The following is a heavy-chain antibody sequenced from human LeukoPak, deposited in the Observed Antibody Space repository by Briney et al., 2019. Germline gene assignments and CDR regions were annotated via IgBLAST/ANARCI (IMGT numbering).Heavy chain of an antibody. D-gene: IGHD2-2*03. V-gene: IGHV4-38-2*02. Sequence: SETLSLTCTVSGYSISSGYYWGWIRRPPGKGLEWIGIIYDSGSTYYHPSLKSRVTISVDTSKNQFSLKLSSVTAADTAVYYCARRYGYCSSTSCWDWGQGTLVTVSS. CDR3: ARRYGYCSSTSCWD. CDR2: IYDSGST. CDR1: GYSISSGYY. J-gene: IGHJ4*02.